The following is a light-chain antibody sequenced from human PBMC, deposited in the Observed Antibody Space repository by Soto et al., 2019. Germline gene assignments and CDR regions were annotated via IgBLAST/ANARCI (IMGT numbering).Light chain of an antibody. V-gene: IGKV1-9*01. CDR1: QGISSY. CDR3: QQLNNYPST. Sequence: IQLTQSPSSLSASVGDRVTITCLASQGISSYLGWYQQKPGKAHKLLIYAASTLQSGVPSRFSGSGSGTNFTLTISSLQPEDVATYYCQQLNNYPSTFGGGTRVEIK. J-gene: IGKJ4*01. CDR2: AAS.